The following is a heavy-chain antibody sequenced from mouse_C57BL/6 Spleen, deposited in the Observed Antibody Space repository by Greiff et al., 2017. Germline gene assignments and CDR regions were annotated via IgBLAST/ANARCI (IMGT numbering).Heavy chain of an antibody. J-gene: IGHJ4*01. CDR1: GFSLTSYG. D-gene: IGHD1-1*01. CDR2: ICSGGST. Sequence: QVQLQQSGPGLVQPSPSLSISCTVSGFSLTSYGVHWVRQSPGKGLEWLGVICSGGSTDYNAAFISSLTISKDNSKTQVFFKMNSLQADDTAIYYCSTYYYGSSYGYAMDCRGQGTSVTASS. V-gene: IGHV2-2*01. CDR3: STYYYGSSYGYAMDC.